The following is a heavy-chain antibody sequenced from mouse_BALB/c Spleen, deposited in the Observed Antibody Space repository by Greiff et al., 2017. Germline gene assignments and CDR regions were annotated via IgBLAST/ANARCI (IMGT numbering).Heavy chain of an antibody. J-gene: IGHJ2*01. Sequence: VPLHHSGPGLVKPSQSLSLTCTVTGYSITSDYAWNCIRQFPGNKLECMCYIRYSGSTSYNPSLKSRISITRDTSKNQFFMQLNSVTTEDTATYDGTRAPNYVMDDGGQGTTLTVSS. CDR3: TRAPNYVMDD. CDR2: IRYSGST. D-gene: IGHD1-1*01. CDR1: GYSITSDYA. V-gene: IGHV3-2*02.